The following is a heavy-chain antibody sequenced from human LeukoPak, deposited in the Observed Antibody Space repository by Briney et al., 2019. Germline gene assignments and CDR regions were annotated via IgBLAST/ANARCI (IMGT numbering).Heavy chain of an antibody. CDR2: MNPNSGNT. CDR3: ARGHKDGYNLDI. Sequence: ASVKVSCKASGGTFSSYAINWVRQATGQGLEWMGWMNPNSGNTGYAQKFQGRVTMTRNTSISTAYMELSSLRSEDTAVYYCARGHKDGYNLDIWGQGTMVTVSS. CDR1: GGTFSSYA. V-gene: IGHV1-8*02. D-gene: IGHD5-24*01. J-gene: IGHJ3*02.